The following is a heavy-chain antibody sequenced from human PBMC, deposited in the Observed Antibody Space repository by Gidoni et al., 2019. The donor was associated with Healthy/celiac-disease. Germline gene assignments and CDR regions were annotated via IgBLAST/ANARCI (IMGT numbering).Heavy chain of an antibody. J-gene: IGHJ4*02. CDR1: GYTFTSYG. V-gene: IGHV1-18*01. D-gene: IGHD3-10*01. CDR2: ISAYNGNT. CDR3: ARDQRVALKLWFGALDGDY. Sequence: QVQLVQSGAEVKKPGASVKVSCKASGYTFTSYGISWVRQAPGQGLEWMGWISAYNGNTNYAQKLQGRVTMTTDTSTSTAYMELRSLRSDDTAVYYCARDQRVALKLWFGALDGDYWGQGTLVTVSS.